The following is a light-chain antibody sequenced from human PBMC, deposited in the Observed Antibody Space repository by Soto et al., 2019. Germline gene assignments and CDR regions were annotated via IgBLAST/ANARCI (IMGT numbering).Light chain of an antibody. Sequence: QSALTQPPSASGSPGQSVTISCTGTSSDVGAYNFVSWYQQHPGKAPKLIISEVTNRPSGVPDRFSGSKSGNTASLTVSGLQAEDEADYYCSSHAGSIHFYVFGTGTKLTVL. CDR1: SSDVGAYNF. V-gene: IGLV2-8*01. CDR3: SSHAGSIHFYV. CDR2: EVT. J-gene: IGLJ1*01.